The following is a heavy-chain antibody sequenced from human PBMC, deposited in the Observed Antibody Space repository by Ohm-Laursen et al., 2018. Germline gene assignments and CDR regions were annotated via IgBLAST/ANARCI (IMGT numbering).Heavy chain of an antibody. CDR1: GFTFSSYG. CDR2: ISYDGSNK. J-gene: IGHJ4*02. Sequence: SLRLSCAASGFTFSSYGMHWVRQAPGKGLEWVAVISYDGSNKYYADSVKGRFTISRDNSKNTLYLQMYSLRAEDTAVYYCAKAHRRILTGYLDYWGQGTLVTVSS. CDR3: AKAHRRILTGYLDY. V-gene: IGHV3-30*18. D-gene: IGHD3-9*01.